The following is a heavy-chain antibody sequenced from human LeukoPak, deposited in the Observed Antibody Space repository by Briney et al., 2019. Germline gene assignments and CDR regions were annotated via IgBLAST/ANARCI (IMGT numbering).Heavy chain of an antibody. V-gene: IGHV3-7*01. CDR2: INRDGSEK. CDR3: ARWNEASDY. Sequence: GGSLRLSCAASGFTFSTYWMSWVRQAPGKGLEWVANINRDGSEKSYVDSVKGRFTISRDNAQNSLSLQMNNLSAGDTAVYYCARWNEASDYWGQGTLVTVSS. CDR1: GFTFSTYW. D-gene: IGHD1-1*01. J-gene: IGHJ4*02.